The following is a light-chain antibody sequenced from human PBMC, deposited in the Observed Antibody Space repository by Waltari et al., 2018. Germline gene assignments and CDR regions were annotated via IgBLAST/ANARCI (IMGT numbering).Light chain of an antibody. CDR3: QQYYSTPLT. CDR2: WAS. CDR1: QSVLYSSNNKNY. J-gene: IGKJ4*01. Sequence: DIVMTQSPDSLAVSLGERATINCKSSQSVLYSSNNKNYLAWYQQKPGQPPKLLIYWASTRGSGVPDRFSGSGSGTDFTLTISSLQAEDVAVYYCQQYYSTPLTFGGGTKVEIK. V-gene: IGKV4-1*01.